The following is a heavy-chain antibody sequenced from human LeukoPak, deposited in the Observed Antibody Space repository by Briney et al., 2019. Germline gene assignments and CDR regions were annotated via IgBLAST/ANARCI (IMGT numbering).Heavy chain of an antibody. CDR3: ASRTAAMGSYYFDY. CDR2: IYYSGST. CDR1: GGSISSYY. Sequence: PSETLSLTCTVSGGSISSYYWSWIRQPPGKGLEWIGYIYYSGSTNYNPSLKSRVTISVDTSKNQFSLKLSSVTAADTAVYYCASRTAAMGSYYFDYWGQGTLVTVSS. V-gene: IGHV4-59*08. D-gene: IGHD6-25*01. J-gene: IGHJ4*02.